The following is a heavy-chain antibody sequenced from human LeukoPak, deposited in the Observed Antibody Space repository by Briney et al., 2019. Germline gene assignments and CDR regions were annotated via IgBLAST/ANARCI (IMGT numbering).Heavy chain of an antibody. CDR3: ARGTIHRAIRSSPADY. CDR1: GGSFSGYY. J-gene: IGHJ4*02. V-gene: IGHV4-34*01. CDR2: INHSGST. D-gene: IGHD5-18*01. Sequence: SETLSLTCAVYGGSFSGYYWCWIRQPPGKGLEWIGEINHSGSTNYNPSLKSRVTISVDTSKNPLSLKLRYVNAAETAVYYCARGTIHRAIRSSPADYWGQGTLVTVSS.